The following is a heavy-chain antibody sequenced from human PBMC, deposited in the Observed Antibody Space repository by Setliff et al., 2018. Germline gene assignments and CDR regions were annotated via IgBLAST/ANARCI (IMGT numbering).Heavy chain of an antibody. Sequence: RASVKVSCKASGYSFSNYDIMWVRQAPGQGLEWMGWISVYTGHTNYAQKLQWRVTMTTDTSTSTAYMELGSLTSDDTAIYYCARINFYVSSGYYYAPDYWGPGTLVTVSS. CDR3: ARINFYVSSGYYYAPDY. CDR1: GYSFSNYD. D-gene: IGHD3-22*01. CDR2: ISVYTGHT. J-gene: IGHJ4*02. V-gene: IGHV1-18*01.